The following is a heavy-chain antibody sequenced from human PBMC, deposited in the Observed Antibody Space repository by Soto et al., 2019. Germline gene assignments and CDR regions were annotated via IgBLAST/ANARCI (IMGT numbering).Heavy chain of an antibody. V-gene: IGHV4-34*01. J-gene: IGHJ6*03. CDR3: ARIMVRGVHYYYYYMDV. D-gene: IGHD3-10*01. Sequence: SETLSLTCAVYGGSFSGYYWSWIRQPPGKGLEWIGEINHSGSTNYNPSLKSRVTISVDTSKNQFSLKLSSVTAADTAVYYCARIMVRGVHYYYYYMDVWGKGTTVTVSS. CDR2: INHSGST. CDR1: GGSFSGYY.